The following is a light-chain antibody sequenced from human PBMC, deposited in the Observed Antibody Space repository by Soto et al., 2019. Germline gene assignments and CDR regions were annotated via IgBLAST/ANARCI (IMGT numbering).Light chain of an antibody. V-gene: IGKV1-39*01. CDR3: QQSYSTPRT. CDR2: AAS. CDR1: QTITNY. Sequence: DIQLTQSPSSLSASVGDRVTITCRASQTITNYLNWYQQRPGKAPKLLIYAASSLQGGVPSRFSGSGSGTHFTLTISSLQPEDFATYYCQQSYSTPRTFGQGTKLEIK. J-gene: IGKJ2*01.